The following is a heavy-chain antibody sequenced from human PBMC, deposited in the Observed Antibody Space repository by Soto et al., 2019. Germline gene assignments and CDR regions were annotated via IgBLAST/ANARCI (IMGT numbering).Heavy chain of an antibody. CDR2: MNPKSGNT. J-gene: IGHJ5*02. CDR1: GYTFTSYD. CDR3: ARALYYFWSGYPAYNWFDP. Sequence: ASVKVSCKASGYTFTSYDINWVRQATGQGLEWMGWMNPKSGNTGYAQKFQGRVTMTRNTPISTAYMELSSLRSEDTAVYYCARALYYFWSGYPAYNWFDPWGQGTLVTLSS. V-gene: IGHV1-8*01. D-gene: IGHD3-3*01.